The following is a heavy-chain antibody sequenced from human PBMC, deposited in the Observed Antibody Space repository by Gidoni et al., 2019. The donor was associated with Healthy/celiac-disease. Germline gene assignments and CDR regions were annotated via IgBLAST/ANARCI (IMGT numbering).Heavy chain of an antibody. CDR2: ISYDGSNK. D-gene: IGHD3-22*01. CDR3: GDSSGYYNY. V-gene: IGHV3-30*04. Sequence: QVQLVESGGGVGQPGRSLRLSCAAAGFTFSSYAMHWVRQAPGKGLEWVGVISYDGSNKYYADSVKCRFTISRDNSKNTLYLQMNSLRAEDTAVYYCGDSSGYYNYWGQGTLVTVSS. CDR1: GFTFSSYA. J-gene: IGHJ4*02.